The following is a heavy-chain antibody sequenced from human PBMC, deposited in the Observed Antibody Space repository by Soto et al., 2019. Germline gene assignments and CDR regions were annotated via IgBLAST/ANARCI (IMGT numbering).Heavy chain of an antibody. V-gene: IGHV2-26*04. CDR2: IFSNDEK. Sequence: SGPTLVNPTETLTLTCTVSGFSLSNARMGVSWIRQPPGKALEWLAHIFSNDEKSYSTSLKSRLTISKDTSKSQVVLTMTNMDSVGTATYSFDWRGYDFCSGHYGLDYWGQGTLVTVSS. D-gene: IGHD3-3*01. J-gene: IGHJ4*02. CDR1: GFSLSNARMG. CDR3: DWRGYDFCSGHYGLDY.